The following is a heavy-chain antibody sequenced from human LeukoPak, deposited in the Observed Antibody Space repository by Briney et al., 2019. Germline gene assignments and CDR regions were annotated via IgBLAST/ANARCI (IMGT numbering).Heavy chain of an antibody. CDR1: GFTFSSYS. V-gene: IGHV3-48*01. D-gene: IGHD1-1*01. Sequence: TGGSLRLSCAASGFTFSSYSMSWVRQAPGKGLEWVSYISSSSSTIYYADSVKGRFTISRDNAKNSLYLQMNSLRAEDTAVYYCAIVDWIRACWGQGTLVTVSS. J-gene: IGHJ4*02. CDR3: AIVDWIRAC. CDR2: ISSSSSTI.